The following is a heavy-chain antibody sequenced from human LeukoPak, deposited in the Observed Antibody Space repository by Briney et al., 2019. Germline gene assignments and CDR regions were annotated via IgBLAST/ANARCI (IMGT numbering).Heavy chain of an antibody. CDR1: GFTFSNAW. CDR3: TTDSESVTMVRGAPGW. CDR2: IKSKTDGGTT. V-gene: IGHV3-15*01. Sequence: GGSLRLSCAASGFTFSNAWMTWVRQAPGKGLEWVGRIKSKTDGGTTDYAAPVKGRFTISRDDSKNTLYLQMNSLKTEDTAVYYCTTDSESVTMVRGAPGWWGQGTLVTVSS. D-gene: IGHD3-10*01. J-gene: IGHJ4*02.